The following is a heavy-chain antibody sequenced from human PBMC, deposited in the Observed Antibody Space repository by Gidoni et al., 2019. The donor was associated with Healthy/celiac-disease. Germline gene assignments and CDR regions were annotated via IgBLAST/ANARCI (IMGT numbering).Heavy chain of an antibody. D-gene: IGHD1-26*01. V-gene: IGHV3-64D*06. Sequence: EVQLVESGGGLVQPGGSLRLSCSASGFTFSSFAMHWVRQAPGKGLEYVSAISSNGGSTYYADSVKGRFTTSRDNSKNTLYLQMSSLRAEDTAVYYCVKDVRYSGSYLPFFDYWGQGTLVTVSS. CDR1: GFTFSSFA. CDR2: ISSNGGST. CDR3: VKDVRYSGSYLPFFDY. J-gene: IGHJ4*02.